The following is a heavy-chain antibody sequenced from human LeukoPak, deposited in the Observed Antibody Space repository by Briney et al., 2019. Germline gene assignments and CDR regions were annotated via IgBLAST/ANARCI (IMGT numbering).Heavy chain of an antibody. CDR3: ARAREVYYDSSGYYLPHIDY. CDR1: GFTFSSYS. D-gene: IGHD3-22*01. Sequence: GGSLRLSCAASGFTFSSYSMNWVRQAPGKGLEWVSSISSSSSYIYYADSVKGRFTISRDNAKNSLCLQMNSLRAEDTAVYYCARAREVYYDSSGYYLPHIDYWGQGTLVTVSS. CDR2: ISSSSSYI. J-gene: IGHJ4*02. V-gene: IGHV3-21*01.